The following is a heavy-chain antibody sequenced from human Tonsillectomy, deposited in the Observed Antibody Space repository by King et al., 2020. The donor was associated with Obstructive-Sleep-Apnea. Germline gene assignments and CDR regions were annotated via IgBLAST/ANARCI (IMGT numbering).Heavy chain of an antibody. J-gene: IGHJ5*02. CDR2: IYHSGIT. Sequence: QLQESGPGLVKPSETLSLTCTVSGYSISSGYYWGWIRQPPGKGLEWTGSIYHSGITSYNPSLKSRVTISVDMSKNQFSLKLSSVTAADTAVYYCARTVVPKMEDWFDPWGQGTLVTVSS. CDR3: ARTVVPKMEDWFDP. CDR1: GYSISSGYY. D-gene: IGHD5-12*01. V-gene: IGHV4-38-2*02.